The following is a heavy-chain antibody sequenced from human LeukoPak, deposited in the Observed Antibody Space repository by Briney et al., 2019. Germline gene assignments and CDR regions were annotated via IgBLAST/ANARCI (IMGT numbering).Heavy chain of an antibody. CDR3: ARQTGSGLFILP. V-gene: IGHV4-39*01. CDR2: IYYSGNT. CDR1: GVSISSSNSY. J-gene: IGHJ4*02. D-gene: IGHD3/OR15-3a*01. Sequence: SETLSLTCTVSGVSISSSNSYWGWIRQPPGKGLEWIGSIYYSGNTYYDASLKSQVSISIDTSKNRFSLKLTSVTAADTAVYYCARQTGSGLFILPGGQGTLVTVSS.